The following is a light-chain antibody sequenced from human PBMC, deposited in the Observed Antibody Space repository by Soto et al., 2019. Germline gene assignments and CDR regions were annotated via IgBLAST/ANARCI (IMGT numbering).Light chain of an antibody. CDR1: NSDVGGYNY. J-gene: IGLJ3*02. Sequence: QSALTQPRSVSGSPGQSVTISCTGNNSDVGGYNYVSWYQQHPGKAPKLVIYDVSKRPSGVPDRFSGSKSGNTASLTISGLQAEDEADYYCCSYAGNSLWVFGGGTKLTVL. CDR2: DVS. CDR3: CSYAGNSLWV. V-gene: IGLV2-11*01.